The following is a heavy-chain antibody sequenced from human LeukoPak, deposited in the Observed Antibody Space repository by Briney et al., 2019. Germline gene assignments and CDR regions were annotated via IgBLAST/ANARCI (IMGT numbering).Heavy chain of an antibody. Sequence: TARSLRLSCAASGFTFSYYAMHWVRQAPGKGLEWVAVILYDGKNNNYADSVKGRFTISRDDSENTLYLQMHSLTADDTAMYYCARGRFCSSSTCSWPTYYYSYGMDVWGQGTTVTV. V-gene: IGHV3-30*04. J-gene: IGHJ6*02. CDR3: ARGRFCSSSTCSWPTYYYSYGMDV. CDR2: ILYDGKNN. D-gene: IGHD2-2*01. CDR1: GFTFSYYA.